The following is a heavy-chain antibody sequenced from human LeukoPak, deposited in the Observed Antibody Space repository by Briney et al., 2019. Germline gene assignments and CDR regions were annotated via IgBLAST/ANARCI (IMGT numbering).Heavy chain of an antibody. D-gene: IGHD3-10*01. V-gene: IGHV4-59*01. Sequence: RQPPGKGLEWIGYIYYGGSTNYNPSLKSRVTISVDTSKNQFSLKLSSVTAADTAVYYCARGGVGNWFDPWGQGTLVTVSS. J-gene: IGHJ5*02. CDR3: ARGGVGNWFDP. CDR2: IYYGGST.